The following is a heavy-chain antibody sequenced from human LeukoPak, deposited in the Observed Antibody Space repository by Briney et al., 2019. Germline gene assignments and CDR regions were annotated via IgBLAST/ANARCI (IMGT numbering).Heavy chain of an antibody. V-gene: IGHV3-48*03. CDR3: AELGITMIGGV. J-gene: IGHJ6*04. Sequence: GGSLRLSCAASGFTVSSNYMNWVRQAPGEGLGWVSYISSSGSTIYYADSVKGRFTISRDNAKNSLYLQMNSLRAEDTAVYYCAELGITMIGGVWGKGTTVTISS. D-gene: IGHD3-10*02. CDR2: ISSSGSTI. CDR1: GFTVSSNY.